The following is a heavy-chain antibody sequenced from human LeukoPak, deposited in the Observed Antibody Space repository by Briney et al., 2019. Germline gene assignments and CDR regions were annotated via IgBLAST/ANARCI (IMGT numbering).Heavy chain of an antibody. CDR1: GGSISSYY. CDR3: ARDFVDAGDTRYFDL. CDR2: IYYSGTT. D-gene: IGHD3-16*01. J-gene: IGHJ2*01. V-gene: IGHV4-59*01. Sequence: PSETLSLTCSVSGGSISSYYWSWIRQPPGKGLEWIGYIYYSGTTNYNPSLKSRVTISIDTSKNQFSLKLSSVTAADTAVYYCARDFVDAGDTRYFDLWGRGTLVTVSS.